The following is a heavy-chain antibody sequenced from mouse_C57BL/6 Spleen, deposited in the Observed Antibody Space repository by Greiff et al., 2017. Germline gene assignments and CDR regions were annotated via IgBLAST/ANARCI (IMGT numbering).Heavy chain of an antibody. CDR1: GYSFTGYY. CDR2: INPSTGGT. D-gene: IGHD2-4*01. CDR3: APGDYGFDY. J-gene: IGHJ2*01. Sequence: VQLQQSGPELVKPGASVKISCKASGYSFTGYYMNWVKQSPEKSLEWIGEINPSTGGTTYNQKFKAKATLTVDKSSSTAYMQLKSLTSEDSAVYYCAPGDYGFDYWGQGTTRTVSS. V-gene: IGHV1-42*01.